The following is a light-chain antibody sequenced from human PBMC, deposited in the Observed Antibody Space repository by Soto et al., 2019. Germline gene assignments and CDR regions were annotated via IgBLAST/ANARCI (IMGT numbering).Light chain of an antibody. J-gene: IGKJ3*01. CDR2: DAS. V-gene: IGKV3-11*01. CDR1: QSISSS. Sequence: DIVLIQSQFTLSLSPGEGATLSCLASQSISSSLAWYQQNPGQAPRLLIFDASNRATGIPVRFSGSGSGTDFTLTISSLEPEDFAVYYCQQRSDWTFTFGPGTKVDIK. CDR3: QQRSDWTFT.